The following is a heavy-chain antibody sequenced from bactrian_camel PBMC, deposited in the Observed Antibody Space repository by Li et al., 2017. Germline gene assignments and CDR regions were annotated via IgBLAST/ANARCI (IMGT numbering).Heavy chain of an antibody. J-gene: IGHJ6*01. D-gene: IGHD5*01. Sequence: VQLVESGGGLVQPGGSLRLSCAASGFAFSDYAMHWVRQTPGKGLEWVSRITFDGVSTLYADSVKGRFTLSRDNAKNIAYLQMDSLKSEDTAVYYCAVDYVTTSWPGGFGYWAQGTQVTVS. V-gene: IGHV3S40*01. CDR2: ITFDGVST. CDR3: AVDYVTTSWPGGFGY. CDR1: GFAFSDYA.